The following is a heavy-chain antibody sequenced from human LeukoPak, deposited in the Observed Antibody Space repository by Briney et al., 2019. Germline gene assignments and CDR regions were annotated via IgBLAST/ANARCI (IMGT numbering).Heavy chain of an antibody. CDR3: TTVGYYDSSAPY. Sequence: GGSLRLSCAASGFTFSFGWMTWVRQAPGKGLEWVGRIKNKADGGTTDLAAPVKGRFTISRDDSKTTMYLQMNSLKTEDTAVYYCTTVGYYDSSAPYWGQGTPVTLSS. J-gene: IGHJ4*02. CDR2: IKNKADGGTT. V-gene: IGHV3-15*01. D-gene: IGHD3-22*01. CDR1: GFTFSFGW.